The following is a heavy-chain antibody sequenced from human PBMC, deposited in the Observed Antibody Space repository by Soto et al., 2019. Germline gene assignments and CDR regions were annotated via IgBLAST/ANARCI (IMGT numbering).Heavy chain of an antibody. CDR2: IGYDGNNE. V-gene: IGHV3-33*01. Sequence: QVQLVESGGGLVQPARSLRLSCPASGITSTRNVMHWVRQAPGRGLEWVAVIGYDGNNEYYADSVRGRFTISRDNSKNTVYLQMNSLRAEDTAVYYCARGALVLRGVWDYYLMDVWGRGTTVTVSS. D-gene: IGHD3-10*01. J-gene: IGHJ6*03. CDR1: GITSTRNV. CDR3: ARGALVLRGVWDYYLMDV.